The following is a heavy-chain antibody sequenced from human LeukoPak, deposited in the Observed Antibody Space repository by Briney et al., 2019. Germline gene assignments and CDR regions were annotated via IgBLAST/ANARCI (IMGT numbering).Heavy chain of an antibody. Sequence: GESLKISCKGFGYSLDTYWIGWVRQMPGKGLEWMGIIYPGDSATRYSPSFQGQVTISADKSISTAYLQWSSLKASDTAMYYCARLHSLHYFDFWGQGTLVTVSS. J-gene: IGHJ4*02. D-gene: IGHD6-13*01. CDR2: IYPGDSAT. CDR1: GYSLDTYW. CDR3: ARLHSLHYFDF. V-gene: IGHV5-51*01.